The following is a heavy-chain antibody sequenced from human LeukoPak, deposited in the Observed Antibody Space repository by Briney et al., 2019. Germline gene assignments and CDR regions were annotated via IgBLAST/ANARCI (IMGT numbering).Heavy chain of an antibody. J-gene: IGHJ4*02. D-gene: IGHD5-12*01. CDR1: GGSISSGGYY. Sequence: SETLSLTCTVSGGSISSGGYYWSWIRQHPGKGLEWIGYIYYSGSTYYNPSLKSRVTISVDTSKNQFSLKLSSETAADTAVYYCAREPTSGREPTSGRPLDYWGQGTLVTVSS. V-gene: IGHV4-31*03. CDR2: IYYSGST. CDR3: AREPTSGREPTSGRPLDY.